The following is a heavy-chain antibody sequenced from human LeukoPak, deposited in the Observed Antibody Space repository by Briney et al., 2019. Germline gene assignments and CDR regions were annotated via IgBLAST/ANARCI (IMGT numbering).Heavy chain of an antibody. V-gene: IGHV3-48*02. CDR2: ISSSSSTI. D-gene: IGHD3-3*01. J-gene: IGHJ4*02. CDR3: ARDGLVLRFLEWLFLDY. Sequence: GGSLRLSCADSGFTFSSYSMNWVRQAPGKGLEWVSYISSSSSTIYYADSVKGRFTISKDNAKHSLYLKMNSLRDEDTAVYYCARDGLVLRFLEWLFLDYWGQGTLVTVSS. CDR1: GFTFSSYS.